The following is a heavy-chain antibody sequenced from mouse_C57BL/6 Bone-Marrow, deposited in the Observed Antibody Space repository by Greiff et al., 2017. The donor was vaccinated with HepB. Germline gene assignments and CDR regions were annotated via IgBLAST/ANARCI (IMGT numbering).Heavy chain of an antibody. CDR2: ISDGGSYT. CDR1: GFTFSSYA. D-gene: IGHD2-12*01. Sequence: EVKLVESGGGLVKPGGSLKLSCAASGFTFSSYAMSWVRQTPEKRLEWVATISDGGSYTYYPDNVQGRFTISRDNAKNNQYLQMSHLKSEDTAMYYGARAYYRYFDGWGTGTTGTVAS. J-gene: IGHJ1*03. CDR3: ARAYYRYFDG. V-gene: IGHV5-4*03.